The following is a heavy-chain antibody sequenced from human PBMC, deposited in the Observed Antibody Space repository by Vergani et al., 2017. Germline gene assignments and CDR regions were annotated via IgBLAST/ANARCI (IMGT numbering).Heavy chain of an antibody. CDR2: TYYRSKWYN. V-gene: IGHV6-1*01. CDR3: ARGVVPAGVDWFDP. CDR1: GDGVSSNSAT. D-gene: IGHD2-2*01. Sequence: QVQLQQSGPGLVKPSQTLSLTCAISGDGVSSNSATWNWISQSPSRGLEWLGGTYYRSKWYNDYAVSVKSRITINPDTSKNQFSLQVNSVTPEDTAVYYCARGVVPAGVDWFDPWGQGTLVTVSS. J-gene: IGHJ5*02.